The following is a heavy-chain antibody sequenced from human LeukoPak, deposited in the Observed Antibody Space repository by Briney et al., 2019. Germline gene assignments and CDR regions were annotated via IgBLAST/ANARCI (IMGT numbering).Heavy chain of an antibody. CDR3: AKDYGDYAGGSEYFDY. Sequence: PGGSLRLSCAASGFTFSSYAMSWVRQAPGKGLEWVSAISGSGGSTYYADSEKGRFTISRDNSKNTLYLQMNSLRAEDTAVYYCAKDYGDYAGGSEYFDYWGQGTLVTVSS. V-gene: IGHV3-23*01. J-gene: IGHJ4*02. CDR2: ISGSGGST. D-gene: IGHD4-17*01. CDR1: GFTFSSYA.